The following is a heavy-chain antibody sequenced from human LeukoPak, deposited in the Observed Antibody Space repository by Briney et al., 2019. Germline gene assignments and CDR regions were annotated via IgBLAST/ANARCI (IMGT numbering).Heavy chain of an antibody. V-gene: IGHV3-23*01. CDR1: GFTFSSYA. CDR2: ISGNGGST. J-gene: IGHJ4*02. Sequence: PGGSLRLSCAASGFTFSSYAMSWVRQAPGKGLEWVSAISGNGGSTYYGDSVKGRFTISRDNSKKTLHLQMNSLRAEDTAVYYCAKAEEYYDSSGHLRLFDYWGQGTLVTVSS. D-gene: IGHD3-22*01. CDR3: AKAEEYYDSSGHLRLFDY.